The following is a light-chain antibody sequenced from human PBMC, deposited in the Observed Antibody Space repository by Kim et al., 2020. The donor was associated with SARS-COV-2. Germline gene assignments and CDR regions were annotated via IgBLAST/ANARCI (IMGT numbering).Light chain of an antibody. CDR1: NIGSKD. Sequence: SYELTQPLSVSVALGQTARITCGGRNIGSKDVHWYQQRPGQAPVLVIYRDSNRPSGIPERFSGSNSGNTATLTISRAQAGDEADYYCQVWDSSTAVFGGG. J-gene: IGLJ2*01. V-gene: IGLV3-9*01. CDR2: RDS. CDR3: QVWDSSTAV.